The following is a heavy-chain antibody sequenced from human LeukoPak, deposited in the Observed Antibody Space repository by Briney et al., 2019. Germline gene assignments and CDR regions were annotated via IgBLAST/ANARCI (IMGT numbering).Heavy chain of an antibody. D-gene: IGHD3-16*01. Sequence: GGSLRLSCAASGFSFINAWMNWVRQAPGKGLEWVGRIKGKTYGGTTDYAAPVKGRFTISRDDAKNMLYLQMNSLKTEDTAVYYCLWDAENLDYWGQGTLVTVSS. J-gene: IGHJ4*02. CDR3: LWDAENLDY. V-gene: IGHV3-15*01. CDR1: GFSFINAW. CDR2: IKGKTYGGTT.